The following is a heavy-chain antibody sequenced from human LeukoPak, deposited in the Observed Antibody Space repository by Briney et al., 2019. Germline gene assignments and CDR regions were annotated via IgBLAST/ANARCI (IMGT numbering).Heavy chain of an antibody. CDR1: GGSISSGDYY. D-gene: IGHD3-22*01. J-gene: IGHJ5*02. CDR2: IYYSGST. V-gene: IGHV4-30-4*01. Sequence: SQTLSLTCTVSGGSISSGDYYWSWIRQPPGQGLEWIGYIYYSGSTYYNPSLKSRVTISVDTSKNQFSLKLSSVTAADTAVYYCARVRYYDSSGYNWFDPWGQGTLVTVSS. CDR3: ARVRYYDSSGYNWFDP.